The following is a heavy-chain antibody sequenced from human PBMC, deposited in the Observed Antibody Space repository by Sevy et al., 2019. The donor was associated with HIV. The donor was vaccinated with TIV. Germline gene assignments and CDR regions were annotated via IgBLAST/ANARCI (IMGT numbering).Heavy chain of an antibody. CDR2: IYPGDSDT. CDR1: GYSFTSYW. Sequence: GESLKISCKGSGYSFTSYWIGWVRQMPGKGLEWMGIIYPGDSDTRYSPSFQGQFTISADKSISTAYLQWSSLKASDTAMYYCARRPGYCSGGSCYGYDYWGQGTLVTVSS. V-gene: IGHV5-51*01. J-gene: IGHJ4*02. D-gene: IGHD2-15*01. CDR3: ARRPGYCSGGSCYGYDY.